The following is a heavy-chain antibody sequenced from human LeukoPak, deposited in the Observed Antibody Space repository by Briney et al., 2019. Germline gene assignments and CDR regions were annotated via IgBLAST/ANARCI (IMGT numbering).Heavy chain of an antibody. CDR3: AKVYSSGWYGEVYFDY. Sequence: SLRLSCAASGFTFDDYAMHWVRQAPGKGLEWVSGISWNSGSIGYADSVKGRFTISRDNVKNSLYLQMNSLRAEDTALYYCAKVYSSGWYGEVYFDYWGQGTLVTVSS. CDR2: ISWNSGSI. J-gene: IGHJ4*02. V-gene: IGHV3-9*01. CDR1: GFTFDDYA. D-gene: IGHD6-19*01.